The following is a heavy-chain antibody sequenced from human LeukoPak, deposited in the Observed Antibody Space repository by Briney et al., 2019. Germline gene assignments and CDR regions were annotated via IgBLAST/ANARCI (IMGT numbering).Heavy chain of an antibody. CDR2: ISYDGNDK. Sequence: GGSLRLSCAASGFTFSNYAMHWVRQAPGKGLEWVAIISYDGNDKYYTDSVKGRFTISRDNSKNTLYLQMNSLRAEDTAVYYCAPENSGDCGGDCYWVIDFWGQGTLVTVSS. J-gene: IGHJ4*02. V-gene: IGHV3-30-3*01. D-gene: IGHD2-21*02. CDR1: GFTFSNYA. CDR3: APENSGDCGGDCYWVIDF.